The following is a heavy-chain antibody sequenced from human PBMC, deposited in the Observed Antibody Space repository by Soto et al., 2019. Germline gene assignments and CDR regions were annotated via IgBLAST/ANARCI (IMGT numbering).Heavy chain of an antibody. CDR3: ARVGGPDCSSTSCYADAFDI. D-gene: IGHD2-2*01. V-gene: IGHV1-2*04. J-gene: IGHJ3*02. Sequence: VSCKASGYTFTGYYMHWVRQAPGQGLEWMGWINPNSGGTNYAQKFQGWVTMTRDTSISTAYMELSRLRSDDTAVYYCARVGGPDCSSTSCYADAFDIWGQGTMVTVSS. CDR2: INPNSGGT. CDR1: GYTFTGYY.